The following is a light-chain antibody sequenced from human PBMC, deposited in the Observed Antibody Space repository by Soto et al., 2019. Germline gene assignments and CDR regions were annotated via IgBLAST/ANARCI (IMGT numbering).Light chain of an antibody. CDR2: GAS. CDR1: QSVSSN. CDR3: LQDNDWPLST. Sequence: EIVMTQAPATLSVSPGERSTLCCKASQSVSSNLAWYQQKPGQAPRLXXYGASTRATGIPARFSGSGSGTEFTLTISSLQSEDSGIYYCLQDNDWPLSTFGQGTRLEIK. J-gene: IGKJ5*01. V-gene: IGKV3-15*01.